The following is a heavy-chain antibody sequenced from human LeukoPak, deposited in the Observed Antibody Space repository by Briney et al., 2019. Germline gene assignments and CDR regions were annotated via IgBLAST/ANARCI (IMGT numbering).Heavy chain of an antibody. D-gene: IGHD3-22*01. Sequence: QPGGSLRLSCAASGFTFSTHWMHWVRQVPGRGPVWVSRVDGGGSSTSYADSVKGRFSISRDNAKSTLYLQMNGLRAEDTAVYYCARGPGSSGGAYVGDYWGHGTLVTVSS. J-gene: IGHJ4*01. V-gene: IGHV3-74*01. CDR1: GFTFSTHW. CDR2: VDGGGSST. CDR3: ARGPGSSGGAYVGDY.